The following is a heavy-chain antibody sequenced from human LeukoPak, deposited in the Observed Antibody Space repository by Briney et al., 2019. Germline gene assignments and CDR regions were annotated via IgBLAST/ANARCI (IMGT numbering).Heavy chain of an antibody. J-gene: IGHJ5*02. CDR2: INAGNGDT. V-gene: IGHV1-3*03. CDR1: GYTFTNYA. CDR3: TRDPSVDYDLLSHWFDP. D-gene: IGHD3-9*01. Sequence: ASVKVSCKASGYTFTNYAIHWVRQAPGQRLEWMGWINAGNGDTRYSQEYQGRVIMTEDTSTDTAYMELSSLRSEDTAVYYCTRDPSVDYDLLSHWFDPWGQGTLVTVSS.